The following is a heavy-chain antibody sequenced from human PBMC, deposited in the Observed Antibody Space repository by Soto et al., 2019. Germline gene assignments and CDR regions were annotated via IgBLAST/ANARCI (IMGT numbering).Heavy chain of an antibody. Sequence: AGGSQRLSWVASGLNVSHNYMAWVSQAPEMGLEWVSILYTEGTTYYADSVKGRFAISRDSSKNTLFLQMDSLRAEDTAVYYCLRPRPSGENYGMDVWGQGTTVTVSS. V-gene: IGHV3-53*01. D-gene: IGHD3-16*01. CDR1: GLNVSHNY. CDR2: LYTEGTT. CDR3: LRPRPSGENYGMDV. J-gene: IGHJ6*02.